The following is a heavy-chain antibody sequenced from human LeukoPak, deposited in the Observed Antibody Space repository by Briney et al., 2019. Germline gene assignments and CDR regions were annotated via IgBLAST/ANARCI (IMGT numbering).Heavy chain of an antibody. CDR1: GGTFSSYA. Sequence: ASVKVSCKASGGTFSSYAISWVRQAPGQGLEWMGIINPSGGSTSYAQKFQGRVTMTRDTSTSTVYMELSSLRSEDTAVYYCARDDSVVPAAGDAFDIWGQGTMVTVSS. CDR3: ARDDSVVPAAGDAFDI. CDR2: INPSGGST. D-gene: IGHD2-2*01. V-gene: IGHV1-46*01. J-gene: IGHJ3*02.